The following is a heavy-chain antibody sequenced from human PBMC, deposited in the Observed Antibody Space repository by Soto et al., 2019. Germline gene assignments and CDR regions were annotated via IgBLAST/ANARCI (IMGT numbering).Heavy chain of an antibody. J-gene: IGHJ5*02. CDR3: ATRPQGVYCTGGAYCLNWFDH. D-gene: IGHD2-8*02. CDR2: INQDGSEK. CDR1: GFTFSTYW. Sequence: PGGSLRLSCAASGFTFSTYWMGWVRQAPGKGPEWVANINQDGSEKYYVDSVKGRFTISRDNAKNSLFLQMNSLRAEDTAVYYCATRPQGVYCTGGAYCLNWFDHWGQGTQVTVSS. V-gene: IGHV3-7*01.